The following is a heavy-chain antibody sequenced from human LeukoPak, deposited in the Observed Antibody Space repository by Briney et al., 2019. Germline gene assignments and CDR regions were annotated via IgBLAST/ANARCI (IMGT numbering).Heavy chain of an antibody. CDR3: ANTHGYNIVVVPAAKVYYYGMDV. CDR1: GFTFNNYA. D-gene: IGHD2-2*01. J-gene: IGHJ6*02. CDR2: ISGSGGST. V-gene: IGHV3-23*01. Sequence: GGSLRLSCAASGFTFNNYAMNWVRQAPGRGLEWVSTISGSGGSTYYADSVKGRFTISRDDSKNTLYLQMNSLRAEDTAVYYCANTHGYNIVVVPAAKVYYYGMDVWGQGTTVTVSS.